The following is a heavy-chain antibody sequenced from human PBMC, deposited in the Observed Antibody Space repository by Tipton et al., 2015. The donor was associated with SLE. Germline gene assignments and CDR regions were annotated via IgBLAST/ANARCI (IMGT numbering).Heavy chain of an antibody. CDR3: ARHGYYDSSVSGYGMDV. CDR1: GGAFSGYY. D-gene: IGHD3-22*01. CDR2: IKHSGST. Sequence: TLSLTCAVYGGAFSGYYWGWVRQPPRKGVEWVGGIKHSGSTNYNPSLKSRVTISVDTSKNQFSLKLSSVTAADTAVYYCARHGYYDSSVSGYGMDVWGQGTTVTVSS. J-gene: IGHJ6*02. V-gene: IGHV4-34*01.